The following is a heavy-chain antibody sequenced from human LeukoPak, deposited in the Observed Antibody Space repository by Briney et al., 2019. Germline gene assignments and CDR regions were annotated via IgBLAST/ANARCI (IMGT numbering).Heavy chain of an antibody. D-gene: IGHD6-19*01. Sequence: SETLSLTCTVSGGSISSSSYYWGWIRQPPGKGLEWIGSIYYSGSTYYNPSLKSRVTISVDTSKNQFSLKLSSVTAADTAVYYCARVFSYDSGWYYPFDYWGQGTLVTVSS. CDR2: IYYSGST. V-gene: IGHV4-39*01. CDR1: GGSISSSSYY. CDR3: ARVFSYDSGWYYPFDY. J-gene: IGHJ4*02.